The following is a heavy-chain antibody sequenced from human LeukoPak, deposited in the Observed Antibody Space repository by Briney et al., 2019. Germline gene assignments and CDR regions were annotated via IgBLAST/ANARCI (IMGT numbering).Heavy chain of an antibody. CDR3: ARAPAGCGGTCSFDY. CDR1: GASMSNSF. D-gene: IGHD2-15*01. J-gene: IGHJ4*02. V-gene: IGHV4-4*07. CDR2: IYSSGRT. Sequence: SETLSLTCTVSGASMSNSFWSWIRQPAGKGLEWIGRIYSSGRTNYNPSLKSRVTLSIDTSNNQFSLKLTSVTAADTASYYCARAPAGCGGTCSFDYWGREPWSPSPQ.